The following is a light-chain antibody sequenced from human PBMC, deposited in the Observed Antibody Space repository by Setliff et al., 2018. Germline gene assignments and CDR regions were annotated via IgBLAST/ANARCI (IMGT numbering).Light chain of an antibody. CDR2: EVS. Sequence: QSALTQPPSASGSPGQSVTISCTGTSSDVGGHNYVSWYQQHPGKAPKLMISEVSKRPSGVPDRFSGSKSGNTASLTVSGLQADDEADYYCTSYTGSDNYVLFGGGTK. CDR1: SSDVGGHNY. CDR3: TSYTGSDNYVL. V-gene: IGLV2-8*01. J-gene: IGLJ3*02.